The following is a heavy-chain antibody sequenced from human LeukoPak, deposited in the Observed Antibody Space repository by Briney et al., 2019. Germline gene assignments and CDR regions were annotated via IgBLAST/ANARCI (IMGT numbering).Heavy chain of an antibody. CDR1: GDSISSYY. CDR2: IYTSGST. D-gene: IGHD6-19*01. CDR3: ARDGPGGGWRQFGY. V-gene: IGHV4-4*07. Sequence: SETLSLTCTVSGDSISSYYWSWIRQPAGKGLEWIGRIYTSGSTNSNPSLKSRVTMSVDTSNNQFSLRLTSVTAADTAVYYCARDGPGGGWRQFGYWGQGTLVTVSS. J-gene: IGHJ4*02.